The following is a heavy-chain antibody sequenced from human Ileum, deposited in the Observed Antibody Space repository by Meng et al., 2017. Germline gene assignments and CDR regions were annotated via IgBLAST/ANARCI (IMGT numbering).Heavy chain of an antibody. V-gene: IGHV4-34*01. CDR1: GWSVSTYY. CDR2: ISRSRTT. CDR3: ARSGVTTVTYLD. D-gene: IGHD4-11*01. Sequence: QLPPWSPGLSIPPESPSLTCSIGGWSVSTYYLSWIRQPPGEGLEWICEISRSRTTNYNPSLKSRVTISVDTSKNQFTLTMTSVTAADSALYYCARSGVTTVTYLDWGQGTLVTVSS. J-gene: IGHJ4*02.